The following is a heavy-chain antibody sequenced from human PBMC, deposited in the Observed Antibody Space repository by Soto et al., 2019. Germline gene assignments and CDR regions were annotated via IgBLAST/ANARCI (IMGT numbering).Heavy chain of an antibody. J-gene: IGHJ5*02. CDR2: IYYSGST. CDR3: ARDRVAVAGNWFDP. Sequence: SETLSLTCTVSGGSVSSGSYYWSWIRQPPGKGLEWIGYIYYSGSTNYNPSLKSRVTISVDTSKNQFSLKLSSVTAADTAVYYCARDRVAVAGNWFDPWGQGTLVTVSS. V-gene: IGHV4-61*01. CDR1: GGSVSSGSYY. D-gene: IGHD6-19*01.